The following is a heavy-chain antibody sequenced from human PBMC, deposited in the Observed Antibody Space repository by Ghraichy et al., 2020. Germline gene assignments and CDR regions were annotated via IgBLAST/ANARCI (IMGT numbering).Heavy chain of an antibody. V-gene: IGHV4-59*01. Sequence: SETLSLTCTVSGGSISSYYWSWIRQPPGMGLEWIGYIYYSGSTNYNPSLKSRVTISVDTSKNQFSLKLSSVTAADTAVYYCARAVPRAPNIVVVTAIQSFDYWGHGTLVTVSS. CDR3: ARAVPRAPNIVVVTAIQSFDY. CDR2: IYYSGST. D-gene: IGHD2-21*02. J-gene: IGHJ4*01. CDR1: GGSISSYY.